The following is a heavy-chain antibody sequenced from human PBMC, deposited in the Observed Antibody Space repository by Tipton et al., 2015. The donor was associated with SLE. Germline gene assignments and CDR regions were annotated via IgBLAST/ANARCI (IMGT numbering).Heavy chain of an antibody. J-gene: IGHJ4*02. CDR2: IYYSGST. Sequence: TLSLTCTVSGGSISSYYWSWIRQPPGKGLEWIGYIYYSGSTNYNPSLKSRVTISVDTSKNQFSLKLSSVTAADTAVYHCARQPIAAAGTSNYFDYWGQGTLVTVSS. CDR1: GGSISSYY. CDR3: ARQPIAAAGTSNYFDY. V-gene: IGHV4-59*08. D-gene: IGHD6-13*01.